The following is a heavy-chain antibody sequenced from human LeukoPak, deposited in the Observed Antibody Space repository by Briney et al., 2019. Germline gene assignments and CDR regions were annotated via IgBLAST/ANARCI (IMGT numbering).Heavy chain of an antibody. J-gene: IGHJ6*03. CDR1: GGSISSYY. CDR2: IYYSGST. D-gene: IGHD3-10*02. Sequence: SETLSLTCTVSGGSISSYYWSWMPQPPGKGLEWIGYIYYSGSTNYNPSLKSRVTISVDTSKNQFSLNLSSVTAAYTAVYYCARNVQNYYSSYMDVWGKGTSVTVSS. V-gene: IGHV4-59*01. CDR3: ARNVQNYYSSYMDV.